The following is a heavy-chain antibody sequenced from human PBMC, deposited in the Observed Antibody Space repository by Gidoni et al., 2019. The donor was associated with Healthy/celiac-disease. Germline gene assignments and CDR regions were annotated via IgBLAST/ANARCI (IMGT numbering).Heavy chain of an antibody. Sequence: VQLVESGGGVVQPGRSLRLSCAASGFPFSSYAMHWVRQAPGQGLEWVAVISYDGSNKYYADSVKGRFTISRDNSKNTLYLQMNSLRAEDTAVYYCASFFGSYGSQGTLVTVSS. CDR3: ASFFGSY. CDR1: GFPFSSYA. CDR2: ISYDGSNK. V-gene: IGHV3-30-3*01. J-gene: IGHJ4*02. D-gene: IGHD3-16*01.